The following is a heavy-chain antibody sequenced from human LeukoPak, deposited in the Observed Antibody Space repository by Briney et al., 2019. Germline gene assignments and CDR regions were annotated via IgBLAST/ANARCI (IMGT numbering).Heavy chain of an antibody. CDR2: ISPNSGGT. CDR1: GYTFTGYY. J-gene: IGHJ6*03. V-gene: IGHV1-2*02. CDR3: ARDTPPADFWSGYYTSYYYYMDV. D-gene: IGHD3-3*01. Sequence: ASVNVSCKASGYTFTGYYMHWVRQAPGQGLEWMGWISPNSGGTNYAQKFQGRVTMTRDTSISTAYMELSRLRSDDTAVYYCARDTPPADFWSGYYTSYYYYMDVWGKGTTVTVSS.